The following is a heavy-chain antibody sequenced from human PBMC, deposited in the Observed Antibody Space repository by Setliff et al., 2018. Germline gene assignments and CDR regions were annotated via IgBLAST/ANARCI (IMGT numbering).Heavy chain of an antibody. Sequence: ASVKVSCKASGYTFTGYYMHWVRQAPGQGLEWMGWINPNSGGTNYAQKFQGRVTMTRDTSISTAYMELSRLRSDDTAVYYCAREIRVVVPSAPRYYGMDVWGQGTTVTVSS. V-gene: IGHV1-2*02. CDR2: INPNSGGT. D-gene: IGHD2-2*01. CDR3: AREIRVVVPSAPRYYGMDV. CDR1: GYTFTGYY. J-gene: IGHJ6*02.